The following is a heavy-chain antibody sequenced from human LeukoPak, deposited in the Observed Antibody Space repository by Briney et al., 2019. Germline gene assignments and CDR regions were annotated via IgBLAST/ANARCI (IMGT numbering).Heavy chain of an antibody. V-gene: IGHV4-39*02. CDR3: ARLEKYTSTGPTDP. Sequence: SETLSLTCTVSGDSISSSSYYWGWIRQPPGKGLEWIGNIYYSGSTYYNSSLKSRVSISLDTSKNHFSLKLSSVTAADTAVYYCARLEKYTSTGPTDPWGQGTLVTVSS. D-gene: IGHD1-14*01. J-gene: IGHJ5*02. CDR2: IYYSGST. CDR1: GDSISSSSYY.